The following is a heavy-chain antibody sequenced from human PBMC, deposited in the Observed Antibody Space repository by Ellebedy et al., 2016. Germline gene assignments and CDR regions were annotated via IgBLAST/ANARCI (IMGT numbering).Heavy chain of an antibody. V-gene: IGHV3-11*01. CDR2: ISPSSITI. J-gene: IGHJ4*02. CDR1: GFTFSDYY. Sequence: GGSLRLXXAAPGFTFSDYYISWIRQTPGKGLEWVTYISPSSITISYTDSVKGRFTISRDNAKNSLYLQLNSLRAEDTAVYFCARGTGHFDYWGQGTLVTVSS. D-gene: IGHD1-1*01. CDR3: ARGTGHFDY.